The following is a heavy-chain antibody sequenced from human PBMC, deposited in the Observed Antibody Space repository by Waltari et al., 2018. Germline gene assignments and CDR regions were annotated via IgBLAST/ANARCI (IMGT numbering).Heavy chain of an antibody. V-gene: IGHV4-30-4*08. Sequence: QVQLQESGPGLVKPSQTLSLTCTVSGGSISSGDYYWSWIRQPPGKGLEVDWYMLYRVDTHYNPTPNSRVTVSVDTAKNQFALKLSSVTAADAAGYYCARVGDTAMVVGYYFDYWGQGTLVTVSS. CDR2: MLYRVDT. D-gene: IGHD5-18*01. CDR1: GGSISSGDYY. CDR3: ARVGDTAMVVGYYFDY. J-gene: IGHJ4*02.